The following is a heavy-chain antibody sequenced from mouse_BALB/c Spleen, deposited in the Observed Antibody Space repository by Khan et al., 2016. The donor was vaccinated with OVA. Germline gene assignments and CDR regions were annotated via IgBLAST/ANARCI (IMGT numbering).Heavy chain of an antibody. J-gene: IGHJ3*01. CDR1: GFTFSSYS. V-gene: IGHV5-6*01. CDR2: ISSAGDYT. D-gene: IGHD4-1*01. CDR3: ASHLTGSFAY. Sequence: EVELVESGGDLVKPGGSLKLSCAASGFTFSSYSMSWVRQTSDKRLEWVATISSAGDYTYYPDSVKGRFTISRDNAKNTLYLQMSSLKSEDTAMYYCASHLTGSFAYWGQGTLVTVSA.